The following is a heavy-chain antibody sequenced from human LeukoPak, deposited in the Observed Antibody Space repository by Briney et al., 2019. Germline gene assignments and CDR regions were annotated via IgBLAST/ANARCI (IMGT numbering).Heavy chain of an antibody. Sequence: GGSLRLSCAASGFTFSSYAMHWVRQAPGKGLEWVSTISGSGDTTYYADSVKGRFTISRDNSKNTLYLQMNSLRAEDTALYYCAKDAQIFEYWGQGTLVTVSS. V-gene: IGHV3-23*01. CDR3: AKDAQIFEY. CDR2: ISGSGDTT. CDR1: GFTFSSYA. J-gene: IGHJ4*02.